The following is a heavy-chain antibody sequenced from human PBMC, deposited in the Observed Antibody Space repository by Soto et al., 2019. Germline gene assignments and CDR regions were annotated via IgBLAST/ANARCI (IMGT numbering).Heavy chain of an antibody. D-gene: IGHD3-9*01. Sequence: QVQLQQWGAGLLKPSETLSLTCAVYGGSFSGYYWSWIRQPPGKGLEWIGEINHSGSTNYNPSLKSRVTISVDTSKNQFSLKLSSVTAADTAVYYCARALLRYFVNLGQGTLVTVSS. CDR1: GGSFSGYY. CDR2: INHSGST. V-gene: IGHV4-34*01. CDR3: ARALLRYFVN. J-gene: IGHJ4*02.